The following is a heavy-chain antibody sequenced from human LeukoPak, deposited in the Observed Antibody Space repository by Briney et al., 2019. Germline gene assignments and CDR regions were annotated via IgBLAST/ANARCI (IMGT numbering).Heavy chain of an antibody. Sequence: PGGSLRLSCSASGFTLGSYAMHWVCQAPGKGLEYVSAISASGGSTYYADSVKGRFTISRDNSKNTLYLQMSSLRAEDTAVYYCVKDLGYGDGLWASPFDYWGQGTLVTVSS. J-gene: IGHJ4*02. CDR1: GFTLGSYA. CDR2: ISASGGST. D-gene: IGHD4-17*01. CDR3: VKDLGYGDGLWASPFDY. V-gene: IGHV3-64D*06.